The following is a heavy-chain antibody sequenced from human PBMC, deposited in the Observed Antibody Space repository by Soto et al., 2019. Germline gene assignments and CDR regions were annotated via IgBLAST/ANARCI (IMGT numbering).Heavy chain of an antibody. CDR1: GFTFSSYA. D-gene: IGHD4-17*01. Sequence: GSLRLSCAASGFTFSSYAMSWVRQAPGKGLEWVSAISGSGGSTYYADSVKGRFTISRDNSKNTLYLQMNSLRAEDTAVYYCAKASHPPYGDYYYYMDVWGKGTTVTVSS. CDR2: ISGSGGST. J-gene: IGHJ6*03. V-gene: IGHV3-23*01. CDR3: AKASHPPYGDYYYYMDV.